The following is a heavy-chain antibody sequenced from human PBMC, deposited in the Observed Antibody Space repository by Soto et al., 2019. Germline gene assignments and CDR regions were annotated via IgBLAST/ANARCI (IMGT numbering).Heavy chain of an antibody. CDR1: GFPFSSYA. D-gene: IGHD3-9*01. CDR3: AKDVHYDIVTGIEYFHH. J-gene: IGHJ1*01. Sequence: GGSLRLSCAACGFPFSSYAMSWVRRAPGKGLEWVSGISGSGRITKYADSVKGRFIISRDNFKNTLFLQMNSLRAEDTAVYYCAKDVHYDIVTGIEYFHHWAQGTLVTVSS. V-gene: IGHV3-23*01. CDR2: ISGSGRIT.